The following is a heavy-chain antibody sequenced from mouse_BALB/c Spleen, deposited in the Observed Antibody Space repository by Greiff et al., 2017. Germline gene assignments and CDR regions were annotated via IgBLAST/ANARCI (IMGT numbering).Heavy chain of an antibody. J-gene: IGHJ2*01. CDR1: GFTFSSYG. CDR3: ARRIYGNYYFDD. CDR2: INSNGGST. V-gene: IGHV5-6-3*01. Sequence: EVQGVESGGGLVQPGGSLKLSCAASGFTFSSYGMSWVRQTPDKRLGLVATINSNGGSTYYPDSVKGRFTISRDNAKNTLYLQMSSLKSEDTAMDYCARRIYGNYYFDDWGQGTTLTVSS. D-gene: IGHD2-1*01.